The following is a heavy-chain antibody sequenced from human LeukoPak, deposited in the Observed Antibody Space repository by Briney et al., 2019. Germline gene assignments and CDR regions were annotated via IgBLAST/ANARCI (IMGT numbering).Heavy chain of an antibody. D-gene: IGHD4-17*01. CDR1: GGSISSYY. Sequence: PSETLSLTCTVSGGSISSYYWSWTRQPPGKGLEWIGYIYYSGSTNYNPSLKSRVTISVDTSKNQFSLKLSSVTAADTAVYYCATSYFYGDYVFDYWGQGTLVTVSS. CDR2: IYYSGST. J-gene: IGHJ4*02. V-gene: IGHV4-59*08. CDR3: ATSYFYGDYVFDY.